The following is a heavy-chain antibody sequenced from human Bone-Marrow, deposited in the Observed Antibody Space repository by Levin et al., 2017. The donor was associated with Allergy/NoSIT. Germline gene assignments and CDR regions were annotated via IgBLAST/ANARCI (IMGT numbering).Heavy chain of an antibody. Sequence: PSETLSLTCAASGFTVSDNYVSWVRQAPGKGLEWVSIIYTSGSTYYADSVKGRFIISRDNSKNTLYLEMNSLRPEDTAVYYCILTFGGYLAPGGWGQGTMVTVSS. V-gene: IGHV3-66*01. CDR1: GFTVSDNY. CDR2: IYTSGST. CDR3: ILTFGGYLAPGG. J-gene: IGHJ4*02. D-gene: IGHD3-16*01.